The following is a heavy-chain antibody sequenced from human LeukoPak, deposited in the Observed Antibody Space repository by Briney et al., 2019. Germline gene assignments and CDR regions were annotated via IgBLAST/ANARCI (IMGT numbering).Heavy chain of an antibody. Sequence: GGSLRLSCAASGFTFSSYAMHWVRQAPGKGLEWVAVISYDGSNKYYADSVKGRFTISRDNSKNTLYLQMNSLRAEDTAVYYCARVGYYYHYWGQGTLVTVSS. CDR3: ARVGYYYHY. CDR2: ISYDGSNK. D-gene: IGHD3-22*01. CDR1: GFTFSSYA. V-gene: IGHV3-30*04. J-gene: IGHJ4*02.